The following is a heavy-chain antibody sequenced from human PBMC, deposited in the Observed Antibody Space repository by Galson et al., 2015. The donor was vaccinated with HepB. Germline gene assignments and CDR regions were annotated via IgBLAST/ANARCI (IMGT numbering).Heavy chain of an antibody. D-gene: IGHD3/OR15-3a*01. V-gene: IGHV5-10-1*01. CDR3: ARLGREGLEQGTSYYYYGMDV. CDR2: IDPSDSYT. J-gene: IGHJ6*02. Sequence: QSGAEVKKPGESLRISCKGSGYSFTSYWIRWVRQMPGKGLEWMGRIDPSDSYTNYSPSFQGHVTISADKSISTAYLQWSSLKASDTAMYYCARLGREGLEQGTSYYYYGMDVWGQGTTVTVSS. CDR1: GYSFTSYW.